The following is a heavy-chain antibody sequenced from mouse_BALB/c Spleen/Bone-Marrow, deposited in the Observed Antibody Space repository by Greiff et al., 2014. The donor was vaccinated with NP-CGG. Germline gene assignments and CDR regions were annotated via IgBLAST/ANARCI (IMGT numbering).Heavy chain of an antibody. CDR1: GISITTGNYR. J-gene: IGHJ2*01. CDR2: IYYSGTI. V-gene: IGHV3-5*02. Sequence: EVKLMESGPGLVKPSQTVSLTCTVTGISITTGNYRWSWIRQFPGHKLEWIGYIYYSGTITYNPSLTSRTTITRDTSKNQFFLEMNSLTAEDTATYYCAREIYYFDYWGQGTTLTVSS. CDR3: AREIYYFDY.